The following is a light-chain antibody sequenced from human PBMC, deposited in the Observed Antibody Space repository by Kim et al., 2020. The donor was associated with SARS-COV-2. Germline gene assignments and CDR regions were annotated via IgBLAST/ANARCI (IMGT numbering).Light chain of an antibody. Sequence: DIQMTQSPSTLSASVGDRVSITCRASQIIETYLAWYQQKPGKAPALLIYQASSLHIGVPSRFSGSGSGTEFTLTINRLQPDDFATYYCQHYIRFPYTFGQGTKVDIK. V-gene: IGKV1-5*01. J-gene: IGKJ2*01. CDR3: QHYIRFPYT. CDR2: QAS. CDR1: QIIETY.